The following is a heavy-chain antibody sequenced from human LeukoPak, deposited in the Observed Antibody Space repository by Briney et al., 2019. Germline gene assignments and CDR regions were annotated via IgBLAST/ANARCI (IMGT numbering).Heavy chain of an antibody. V-gene: IGHV3-66*01. CDR1: GFTVSSNY. Sequence: GGSLRLSCAASGFTVSSNYMSWVRQAPGKGLEWVSVIYSGGSTYYADSVKGRFTISRDNSKNTLYLQMNSLRAEDTAVYYCASRGYSYKWHFDYWGQGTLVTVSS. CDR2: IYSGGST. D-gene: IGHD5-18*01. CDR3: ASRGYSYKWHFDY. J-gene: IGHJ4*02.